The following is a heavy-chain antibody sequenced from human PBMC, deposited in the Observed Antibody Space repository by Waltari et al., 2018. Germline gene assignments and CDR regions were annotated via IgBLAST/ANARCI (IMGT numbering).Heavy chain of an antibody. CDR3: TFAVRGSPTSGS. Sequence: EVQLVESGGGLVQPGGSLGLSCAASGFTFSSYWMGWVRQAPGRGLESVANIDLDGSDKYYLGSVKGRFTISRDNAKNSLYLQMDSLRADDTAVYYCTFAVRGSPTSGSWGQGTLVTVSS. CDR1: GFTFSSYW. D-gene: IGHD3-10*01. CDR2: IDLDGSDK. J-gene: IGHJ5*02. V-gene: IGHV3-7*01.